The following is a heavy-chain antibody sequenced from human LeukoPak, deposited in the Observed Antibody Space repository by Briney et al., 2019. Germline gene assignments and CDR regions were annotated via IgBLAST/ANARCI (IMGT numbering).Heavy chain of an antibody. CDR1: GYTFTAYY. V-gene: IGHV1-24*01. Sequence: ASVKVSCKISGYTFTAYYVHWVRQAPGKGLEWMGGFDPEDGETIYAQKFQGRVTMTEDTSTDTAYMELSSLRSEDTAVYYCATKGHYYDSSGYLNWFDPWGQGTLVTVSS. CDR2: FDPEDGET. D-gene: IGHD3-22*01. J-gene: IGHJ5*02. CDR3: ATKGHYYDSSGYLNWFDP.